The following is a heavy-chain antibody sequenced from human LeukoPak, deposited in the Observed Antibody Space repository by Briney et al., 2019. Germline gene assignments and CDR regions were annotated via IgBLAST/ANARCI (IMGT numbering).Heavy chain of an antibody. V-gene: IGHV4-61*02. D-gene: IGHD6-6*01. CDR3: ARGEKGSSSGSINY. Sequence: SQTLSRTCTVSGGSINSGTYYWSWIRQPAGKGLEWIGRMYTSGSTNYNPSLESRVTISVDTSKNQFSLKLSSVTAADTAVYYCARGEKGSSSGSINYWGQRTLVTVSS. J-gene: IGHJ4*02. CDR2: MYTSGST. CDR1: GGSINSGTYY.